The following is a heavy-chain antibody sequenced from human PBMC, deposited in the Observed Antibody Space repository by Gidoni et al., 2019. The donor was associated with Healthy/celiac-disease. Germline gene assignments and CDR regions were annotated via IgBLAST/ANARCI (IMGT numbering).Heavy chain of an antibody. CDR3: ARVYYYGSGSADAFDI. Sequence: QVQLRESVPGPVTPSGPLSLTCAAPRASIRPCNWWSWVRQPPGKGLEWIGEIYHSGSTNYNPSLKSRVTISGDKSKNQFSLKLSSVTAADTAVYYCARVYYYGSGSADAFDIWGQGTMVTVSS. J-gene: IGHJ3*02. D-gene: IGHD3-10*01. CDR1: RASIRPCNW. V-gene: IGHV4-4*02. CDR2: IYHSGST.